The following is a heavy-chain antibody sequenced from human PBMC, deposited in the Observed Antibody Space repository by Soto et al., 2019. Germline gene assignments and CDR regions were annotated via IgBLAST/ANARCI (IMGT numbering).Heavy chain of an antibody. CDR1: GFTFSSYG. D-gene: IGHD2-21*02. J-gene: IGHJ4*02. CDR3: AKDSRIVVVPAPYDS. Sequence: QVQLVESGGGVVQPGRSLRLSCAASGFTFSSYGMHWVRQAPGKGLEWVAVISYDGSNKYYADSVKGRFTISRDNSKNTLYLQMNSLRAEDTAVYYCAKDSRIVVVPAPYDSWGQGTLVTVSS. V-gene: IGHV3-30*18. CDR2: ISYDGSNK.